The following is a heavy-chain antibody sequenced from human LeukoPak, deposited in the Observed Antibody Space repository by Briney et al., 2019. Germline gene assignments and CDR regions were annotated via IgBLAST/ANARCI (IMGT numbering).Heavy chain of an antibody. CDR2: ISSGTSYI. J-gene: IGHJ6*04. D-gene: IGHD1-1*01. Sequence: PGGSLRLSCAASGFTFSTYTVNWVRQAPGKGLEWVSSISSGTSYIYYADSVKGRFTISRDNAKNSLYLQMNSLRAEDTAVYYCASGRATGTTNYYYYYGMDVWGKGTTVTVSS. CDR3: ASGRATGTTNYYYYYGMDV. CDR1: GFTFSTYT. V-gene: IGHV3-21*01.